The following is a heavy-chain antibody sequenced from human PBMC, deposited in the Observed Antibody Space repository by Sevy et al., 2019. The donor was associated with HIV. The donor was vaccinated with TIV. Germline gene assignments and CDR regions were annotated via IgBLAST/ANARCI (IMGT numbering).Heavy chain of an antibody. J-gene: IGHJ1*01. V-gene: IGHV3-15*01. D-gene: IGHD3-16*01. CDR2: IKSKTDGGTT. CDR3: STGGSLFQH. Sequence: GGSLRLSCAASGFTLSNVWMSWVRQAPGMGLEWVASIKSKTDGGTTDYAVPVKGRFTISRDDSKTTLYLHMNSLKIEDIDVYYCSTGGSLFQHWGQGPLVTVSS. CDR1: GFTLSNVW.